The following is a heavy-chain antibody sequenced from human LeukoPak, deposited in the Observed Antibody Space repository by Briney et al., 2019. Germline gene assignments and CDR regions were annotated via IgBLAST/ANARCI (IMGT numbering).Heavy chain of an antibody. CDR2: ISYDGSNK. D-gene: IGHD3-3*01. J-gene: IGHJ4*02. CDR1: GFTFSSYG. CDR3: AKDGSSYYDFWSGYYMTY. Sequence: GGSLRLSCAASGFTFSSYGMHWVRQAPGKGLEWVAVISYDGSNKYYADSVKGRFTISRDNSKNTLYLQMSSLRAEDTAVYYCAKDGSSYYDFWSGYYMTYWGQGTLVTVSS. V-gene: IGHV3-30*18.